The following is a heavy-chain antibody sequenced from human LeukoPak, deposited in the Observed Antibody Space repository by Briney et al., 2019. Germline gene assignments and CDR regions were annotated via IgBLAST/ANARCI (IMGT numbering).Heavy chain of an antibody. D-gene: IGHD2-15*01. J-gene: IGHJ4*02. Sequence: KPSETLSLTCTVSGGSISSYYWSWIRQPPGKGLEWIGYIYYSGSTNYNPSLKSRVTISVDTSKNQFSLKLSSVTAADTAVYYCARVGAYCSGGSCYDCWGQGTLVTVSS. CDR2: IYYSGST. CDR1: GGSISSYY. CDR3: ARVGAYCSGGSCYDC. V-gene: IGHV4-59*01.